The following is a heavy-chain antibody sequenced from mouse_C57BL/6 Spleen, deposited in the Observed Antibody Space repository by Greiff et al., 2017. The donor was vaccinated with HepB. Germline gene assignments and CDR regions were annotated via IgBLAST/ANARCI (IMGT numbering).Heavy chain of an antibody. CDR3: ARSGRWDRVYYFDY. V-gene: IGHV1-53*01. D-gene: IGHD3-3*01. Sequence: QVQLQQPGTELVKPGASVKLSCKASGYTFTSYWMHWVKQRPGQGLEWIGNINPSNGGTNYNEKFKSKATLTVDKSSSTAYMQLSSLTSEDSAVYYRARSGRWDRVYYFDYWGQGTTLTVSS. CDR1: GYTFTSYW. J-gene: IGHJ2*01. CDR2: INPSNGGT.